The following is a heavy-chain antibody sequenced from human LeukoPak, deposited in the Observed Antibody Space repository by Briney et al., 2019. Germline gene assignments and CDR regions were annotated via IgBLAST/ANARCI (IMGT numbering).Heavy chain of an antibody. V-gene: IGHV4-34*01. J-gene: IGHJ5*02. CDR3: ARHEYSSSYWFDP. CDR1: GGSFGGYY. CDR2: INHSGST. D-gene: IGHD6-6*01. Sequence: SETLSLTCAVYGGSFGGYYWSWIRQPPGKGLEWIGEINHSGSTNYNPSLKSRVTISVDTSKNQFSLKLSSVTAADTAVYYCARHEYSSSYWFDPWGQGTLVTVSS.